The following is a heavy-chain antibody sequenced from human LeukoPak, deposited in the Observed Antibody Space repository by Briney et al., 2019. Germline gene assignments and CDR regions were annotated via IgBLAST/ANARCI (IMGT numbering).Heavy chain of an antibody. Sequence: GGSLRLSCAASGFTFDDYGMSWVRQAPGKGLEWVSGINWNGGSTGYADSVKGRFTISRDNAKNSLYLQMNSLRAEDTALYYCARGPELITMARGVITPQDYWGQGTLVTVSS. J-gene: IGHJ4*02. CDR3: ARGPELITMARGVITPQDY. D-gene: IGHD3-10*01. V-gene: IGHV3-20*04. CDR1: GFTFDDYG. CDR2: INWNGGST.